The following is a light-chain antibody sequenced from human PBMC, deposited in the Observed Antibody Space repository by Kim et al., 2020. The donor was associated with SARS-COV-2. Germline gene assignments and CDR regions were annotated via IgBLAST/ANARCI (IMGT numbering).Light chain of an antibody. J-gene: IGKJ2*01. CDR1: QSVSSSY. CDR2: GAS. Sequence: PAESATLSCRASQSVSSSYLAWYQQKPGQAPRLLIYGASSRATGIPDRFSGSWSGTDFTLTISRLEPEDFAVYYCQQYGSSPRYTFGQGTKLEI. V-gene: IGKV3-20*01. CDR3: QQYGSSPRYT.